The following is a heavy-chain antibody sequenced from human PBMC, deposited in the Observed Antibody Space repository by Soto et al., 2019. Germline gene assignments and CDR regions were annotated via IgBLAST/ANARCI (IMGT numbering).Heavy chain of an antibody. Sequence: ASVKVSCKASGGTFSSYRINWVRQAPGQGLEWVGGIVPIYRTADYAQKFQGRVTITADESARTAYLEVRSLKSQDTAVYYCARDSGAKLSSSWGQGTLVTVSS. J-gene: IGHJ4*02. V-gene: IGHV1-69*13. CDR1: GGTFSSYR. CDR2: IVPIYRTA. CDR3: ARDSGAKLSSS. D-gene: IGHD6-13*01.